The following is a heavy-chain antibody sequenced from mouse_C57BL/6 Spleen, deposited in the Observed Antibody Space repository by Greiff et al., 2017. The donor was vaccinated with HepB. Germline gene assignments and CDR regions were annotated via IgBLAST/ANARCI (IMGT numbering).Heavy chain of an antibody. J-gene: IGHJ4*01. D-gene: IGHD2-2*01. Sequence: EVKLVESGGGLVQPGGSMKLSCVASGFTFSNYWMNWVRQSPEKGLEWVAQIRLKSDNYATHYAESVKGRFTISRDDSKSSVYLQMNNLRAEDTGIYYCTSTMVTYYAMDYWGQGTSVTVSS. CDR2: IRLKSDNYAT. CDR1: GFTFSNYW. CDR3: TSTMVTYYAMDY. V-gene: IGHV6-3*01.